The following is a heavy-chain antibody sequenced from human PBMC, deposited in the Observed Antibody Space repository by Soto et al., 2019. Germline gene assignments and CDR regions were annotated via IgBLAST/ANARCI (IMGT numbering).Heavy chain of an antibody. D-gene: IGHD3-3*01. J-gene: IGHJ4*02. CDR2: IIPIFGTA. V-gene: IGHV1-69*13. Sequence: SVKVSCKASGGTFSSYAISWVRQAPGQGLEWMGGIIPIFGTANYAQKFQGRVTITADESTSTAYMELSSLRSEDTAVYYCARSLITIFGVVIPYYFDYWGQGTLVTVS. CDR1: GGTFSSYA. CDR3: ARSLITIFGVVIPYYFDY.